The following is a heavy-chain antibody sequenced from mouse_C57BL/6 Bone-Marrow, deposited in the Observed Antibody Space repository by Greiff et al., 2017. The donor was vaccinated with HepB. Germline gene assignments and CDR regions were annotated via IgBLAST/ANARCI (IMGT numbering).Heavy chain of an antibody. CDR1: GYTFTSYW. Sequence: VQLQQPGAELVMPGASVKLSYKASGYTFTSYWMHWVKQRPGQGLEWIGEIDPSDSYTNYNQKFKGKSTLTVDKSSSTAYMQLSSLTSEDSAVYYCASRYYGSSYDYFDYWGQGTTLTVSS. CDR2: IDPSDSYT. D-gene: IGHD1-1*01. J-gene: IGHJ2*01. CDR3: ASRYYGSSYDYFDY. V-gene: IGHV1-69*01.